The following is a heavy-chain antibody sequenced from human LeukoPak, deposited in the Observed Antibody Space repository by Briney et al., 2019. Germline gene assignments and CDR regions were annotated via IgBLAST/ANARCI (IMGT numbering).Heavy chain of an antibody. V-gene: IGHV3-7*01. CDR3: ARDIPEERQWLVRGVAAFDI. Sequence: GGSLRLSCAASGFTFSSYWMTWVRQAPGKGLEWVANIKQDGSEKYYVDSVKGRFTISRDNAKNSLYLQMNSLRAEDTAVYYCARDIPEERQWLVRGVAAFDIWGQGTMVTVSS. CDR2: IKQDGSEK. D-gene: IGHD6-19*01. CDR1: GFTFSSYW. J-gene: IGHJ3*02.